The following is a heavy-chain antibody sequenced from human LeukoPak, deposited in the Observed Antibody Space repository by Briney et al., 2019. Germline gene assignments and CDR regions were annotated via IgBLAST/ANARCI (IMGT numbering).Heavy chain of an antibody. V-gene: IGHV4-59*01. D-gene: IGHD3-10*01. J-gene: IGHJ5*02. CDR3: VRVGLRGVIILWFVP. Sequence: SETLSLTCTVSGGSISSYYWSWIRHPPGKGREWIGYIYYSGSTNYNPSLKSRVTRSVDTSKNQFSLKLSSVTAADTAVYYCVRVGLRGVIILWFVPWGQGTLVTVSS. CDR2: IYYSGST. CDR1: GGSISSYY.